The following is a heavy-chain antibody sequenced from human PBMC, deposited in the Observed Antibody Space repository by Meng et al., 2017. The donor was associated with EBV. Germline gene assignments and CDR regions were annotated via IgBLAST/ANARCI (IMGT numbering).Heavy chain of an antibody. CDR3: TRLDGSYIYY. V-gene: IGHV3-73*01. J-gene: IGHJ4*02. Sequence: EVQRVGAAGCLVQPGGSLNLSCAAFWFTFSGSAMHWVRQASGKGLEWVGRIRSKANSYATAYAASVKGRFTISRDDSKNTAYLQMNSLKTEDTAVYYCTRLDGSYIYYWGQGTLVTVSS. CDR1: WFTFSGSA. CDR2: IRSKANSYAT. D-gene: IGHD1-26*01.